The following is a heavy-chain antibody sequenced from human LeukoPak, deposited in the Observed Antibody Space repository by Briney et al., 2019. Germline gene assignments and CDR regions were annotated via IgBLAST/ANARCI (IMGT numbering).Heavy chain of an antibody. D-gene: IGHD4-17*01. CDR2: IKSKTDGGTT. V-gene: IGHV3-15*01. CDR1: GFTFRNAW. CDR3: TTDHKDYGDSADY. J-gene: IGHJ4*02. Sequence: PGGSLRLSCAASGFTFRNAWMRWVRQAPGKGLEWVGRIKSKTDGGTTDYAAPVKCRFTISRDDSKNTLYLQMNSLKTEDTAVYYCTTDHKDYGDSADYWGQGTLVTVSS.